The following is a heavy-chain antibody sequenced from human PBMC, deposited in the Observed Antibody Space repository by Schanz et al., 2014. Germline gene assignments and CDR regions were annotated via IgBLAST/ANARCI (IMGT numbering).Heavy chain of an antibody. Sequence: DVQLVDSGGDLVQPGGSLRLSCAASGFTFGNYAMNWVRQAPGKGLEWVSTISGSGSTTYYADSVKGRFTISRDNSRNTLSLQMNSLRAEDTAVYYCARDRVQYSSGWYSDSWGQGTLVTVSS. CDR1: GFTFGNYA. CDR3: ARDRVQYSSGWYSDS. CDR2: ISGSGSTT. V-gene: IGHV3-23*04. D-gene: IGHD6-19*01. J-gene: IGHJ4*02.